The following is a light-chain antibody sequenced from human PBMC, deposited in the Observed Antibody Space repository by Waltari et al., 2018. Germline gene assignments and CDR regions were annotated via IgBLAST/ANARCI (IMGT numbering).Light chain of an antibody. CDR1: QSVSSY. V-gene: IGKV3-11*01. Sequence: LSLSPGDRATLSCGASQSVSSYLVWYQQKPGQAPRLLIYDASNRATGIPARFSGSGSGTDFTLTISSLEPEDFAVYYCQQRSNWPLTFGEGPRWRSN. J-gene: IGKJ4*01. CDR2: DAS. CDR3: QQRSNWPLT.